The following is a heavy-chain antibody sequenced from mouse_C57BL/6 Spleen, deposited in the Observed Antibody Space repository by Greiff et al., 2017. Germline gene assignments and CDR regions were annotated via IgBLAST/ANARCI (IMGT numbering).Heavy chain of an antibody. D-gene: IGHD3-1*01. Sequence: DVKLQESGAELVRPGASVKLSCTASGFNIKDDYMHWVKQRPEQGLEWIGWIDPENGDTEYASKFQGKATITADTSSNTAYLQLSSLTSEDTAVYYCTTGRGSWFAYWGQGTLVTVSA. CDR1: GFNIKDDY. CDR3: TTGRGSWFAY. CDR2: IDPENGDT. V-gene: IGHV14-4*01. J-gene: IGHJ3*01.